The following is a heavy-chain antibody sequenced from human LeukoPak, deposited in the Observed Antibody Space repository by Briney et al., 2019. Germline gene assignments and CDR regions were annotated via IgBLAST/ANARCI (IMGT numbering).Heavy chain of an antibody. J-gene: IGHJ4*02. D-gene: IGHD2-21*01. V-gene: IGHV1-69*02. CDR2: IVPVIGVA. CDR3: ARHSSRGHCYDFDF. CDR1: GDTLITHF. Sequence: SVKVSCKAPGDTLITHFISWVRQAPGQGLEWVGRIVPVIGVATYAQSLQGRVIITADRSTNTAYMELSSLRFEDSAVYFCARHSSRGHCYDFDFWGQGSLVTVSS.